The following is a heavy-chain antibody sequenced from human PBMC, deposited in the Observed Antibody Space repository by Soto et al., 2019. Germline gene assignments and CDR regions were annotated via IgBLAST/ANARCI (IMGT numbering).Heavy chain of an antibody. CDR3: ASWIGDSSGWDTYDWFDN. V-gene: IGHV4-31*03. Sequence: SETLSITCTVSGGSISSGGYYWSWIRQHPGKGLEWIGYIYYSGSTYYNPSLKSRVTISVDTSKNQFSLKLSSVTAADTAVYYCASWIGDSSGWDTYDWFDNWGQGTLVTVSS. CDR2: IYYSGST. D-gene: IGHD6-19*01. J-gene: IGHJ5*02. CDR1: GGSISSGGYY.